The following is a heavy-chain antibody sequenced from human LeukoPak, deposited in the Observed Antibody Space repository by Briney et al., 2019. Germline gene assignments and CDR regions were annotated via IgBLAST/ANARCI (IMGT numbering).Heavy chain of an antibody. CDR3: ARGRIAAAL. CDR1: GFTFSTYA. D-gene: IGHD6-13*01. J-gene: IGHJ4*02. CDR2: ISYDGSNE. V-gene: IGHV3-30-3*01. Sequence: PGGSLRLSCAASGFTFSTYAMHWVRQAPGKGLEWVALISYDGSNEFYADSVKGRFTISRDNSKNTLYLQMNSLRAEDTAVYYCARGRIAAALGGQGTLVTVSS.